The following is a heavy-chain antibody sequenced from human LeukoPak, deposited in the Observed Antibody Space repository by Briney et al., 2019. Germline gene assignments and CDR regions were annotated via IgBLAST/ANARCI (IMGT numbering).Heavy chain of an antibody. CDR2: IYHSGST. CDR3: AREKTYYDFWSGYATYYYYYMDV. Sequence: PSETLSLTCTVSGYSISSGYYWGWIRQPPGKGLEWIGSIYHSGSTYYNPSLKSRVTISVDTSKNQFSLKLNSVTAADTAVYYCAREKTYYDFWSGYATYYYYYMDVWGKGTTVTVSS. V-gene: IGHV4-38-2*02. D-gene: IGHD3-3*01. J-gene: IGHJ6*03. CDR1: GYSISSGYY.